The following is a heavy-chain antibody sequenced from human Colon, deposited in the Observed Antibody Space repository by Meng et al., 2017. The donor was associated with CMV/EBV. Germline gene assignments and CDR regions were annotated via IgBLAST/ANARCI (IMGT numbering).Heavy chain of an antibody. CDR1: GYIFAGQY. CDR2: MNPNSGDT. D-gene: IGHD5/OR15-5a*01. J-gene: IGHJ4*02. Sequence: ASVKVSCKASGYIFAGQYIHWVRQAPGRGLEWRGWMNPNSGDTNYAQKFQDRVEMTRDTTVNTAYLDLTSLRSADTAVYYCATLSIYDSTISDFWGQGTLVTVSS. V-gene: IGHV1-2*02. CDR3: ATLSIYDSTISDF.